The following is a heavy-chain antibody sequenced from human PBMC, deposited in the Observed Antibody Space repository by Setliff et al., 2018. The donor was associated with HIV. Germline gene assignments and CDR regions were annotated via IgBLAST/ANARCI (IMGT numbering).Heavy chain of an antibody. CDR2: IRVKFGKT. J-gene: IGHJ5*02. V-gene: IGHV1-18*01. Sequence: GASVKVSCKASGYSLSNFGFSWVRQAPGQGLEWMGWIRVKFGKTSYAQKFEDRLTMTSDTSTSTAYMDLTSLTADDTAGYYCARDGSGNWLDPWGQGSLVTVSS. CDR1: GYSLSNFG. D-gene: IGHD3-10*01. CDR3: ARDGSGNWLDP.